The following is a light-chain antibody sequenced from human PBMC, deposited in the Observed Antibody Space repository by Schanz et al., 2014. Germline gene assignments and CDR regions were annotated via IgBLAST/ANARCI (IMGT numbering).Light chain of an antibody. J-gene: IGLJ2*01. CDR3: SSYTVTSTLV. V-gene: IGLV2-14*03. CDR1: SSDVGGYNF. Sequence: TALTQEEGGEGEPGQSITISCTGTSSDVGGYNFVSWYQQHPGKAPKVIIYDVSNRPSGVSNRFSGSKSDVTASLTISGLQAEDEADYYCSSYTVTSTLVFGGGTKLTVL. CDR2: DVS.